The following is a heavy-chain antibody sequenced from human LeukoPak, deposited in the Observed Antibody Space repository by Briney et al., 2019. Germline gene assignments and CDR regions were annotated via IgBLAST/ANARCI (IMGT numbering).Heavy chain of an antibody. CDR3: ARVPSYDSSGYYLN. CDR1: GYTFTGYY. Sequence: ASVKVSCKASGYTFTGYYMHWVRQAPGQGLEWMGRINPNSGGTNYAQKFQGRVTMTRDTSICTTYMELSRLRSDDTALYYCARVPSYDSSGYYLNWGQGTLVTVSS. CDR2: INPNSGGT. D-gene: IGHD3-22*01. J-gene: IGHJ4*02. V-gene: IGHV1-2*06.